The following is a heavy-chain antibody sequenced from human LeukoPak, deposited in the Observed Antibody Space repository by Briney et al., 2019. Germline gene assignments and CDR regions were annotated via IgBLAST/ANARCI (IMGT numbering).Heavy chain of an antibody. J-gene: IGHJ4*02. CDR3: ARVPLGRGYFDY. Sequence: GGSLRLSCAASGFTFSSYSMNWVRQAPGKGLEWVSYISSSSSTIIYADSVKGRFTISRDNAKNSLYLQVNNLRAEDTAVYYCARVPLGRGYFDYWGQGTLVTVSS. D-gene: IGHD1-26*01. V-gene: IGHV3-48*01. CDR2: ISSSSSTI. CDR1: GFTFSSYS.